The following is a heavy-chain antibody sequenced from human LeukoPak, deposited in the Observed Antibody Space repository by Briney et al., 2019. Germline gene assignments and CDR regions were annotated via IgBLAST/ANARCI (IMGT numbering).Heavy chain of an antibody. V-gene: IGHV4-59*01. J-gene: IGHJ3*02. CDR1: GGSISSYY. Sequence: PSETLSLTCTVSGGSISSYYWSWIRQPPGKGLEWIGYIYYSGSTNYNPSLKSRVTISVDTSKNQFSLKLSSVTAADTAVYYYASRPYLYYYDSSGSKGGDAFDIWGQGTMVTVSS. CDR2: IYYSGST. CDR3: ASRPYLYYYDSSGSKGGDAFDI. D-gene: IGHD3-22*01.